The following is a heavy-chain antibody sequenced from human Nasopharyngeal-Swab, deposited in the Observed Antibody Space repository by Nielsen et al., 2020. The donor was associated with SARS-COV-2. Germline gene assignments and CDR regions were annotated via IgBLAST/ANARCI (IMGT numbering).Heavy chain of an antibody. J-gene: IGHJ4*02. CDR3: VKGSDY. Sequence: GESLKISCAASGFTFSSYGMHWVRQAPGKGLEWVAVISYDGSNKYYADSVKGRFTISRDNSKNTLYLQMNSLRAEDAAIYYCVKGSDYWGQGTLVTVSS. V-gene: IGHV3-30*18. CDR1: GFTFSSYG. CDR2: ISYDGSNK.